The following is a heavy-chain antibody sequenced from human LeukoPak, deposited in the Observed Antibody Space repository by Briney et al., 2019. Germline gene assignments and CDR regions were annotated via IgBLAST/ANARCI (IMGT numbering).Heavy chain of an antibody. CDR1: GYSFTTHW. D-gene: IGHD6-6*01. J-gene: IGHJ4*02. CDR3: AKPRRQVAALDY. CDR2: IYPDDSDT. V-gene: IGHV5-51*01. Sequence: GEYLKISCKASGYSFTTHWIGWVRQKTGKGLEWMDNIYPDDSDTRYSPSFQGQVNIPADQSSNTTYLQWSSLMASDTAIYYCAKPRRQVAALDYWGKGTLVTVSS.